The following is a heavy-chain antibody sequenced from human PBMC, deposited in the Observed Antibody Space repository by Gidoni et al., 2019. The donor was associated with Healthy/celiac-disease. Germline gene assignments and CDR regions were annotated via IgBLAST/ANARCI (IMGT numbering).Heavy chain of an antibody. CDR1: GFTFDDYA. V-gene: IGHV3-9*01. CDR3: AKDKYGYYRYFDY. Sequence: EVQLVESGGGLVPPGRSLRLSCAASGFTFDDYAMHWVRQAPGKGLEWVSGISWNSGSIGYADSVKGRFTISRDNAKNSLYLQMNSLRAEDTALYYCAKDKYGYYRYFDYWGQGTLVTVSS. CDR2: ISWNSGSI. D-gene: IGHD1-26*01. J-gene: IGHJ4*02.